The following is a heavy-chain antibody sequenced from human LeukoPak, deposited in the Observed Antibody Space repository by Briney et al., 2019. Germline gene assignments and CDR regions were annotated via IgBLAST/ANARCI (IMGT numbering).Heavy chain of an antibody. CDR3: ARDQVRGVIDGMDV. D-gene: IGHD3-10*01. V-gene: IGHV1-69*13. CDR1: GGTFSSYA. J-gene: IGHJ6*02. CDR2: IIPIFGTA. Sequence: SVKVSCKASGGTFSSYAISWVRQAPGQGLEWMGGIIPIFGTANYAQKFQGRVTITADESTSTAYVELSSLRSEDTAVYYCARDQVRGVIDGMDVWGQGTTVTVSS.